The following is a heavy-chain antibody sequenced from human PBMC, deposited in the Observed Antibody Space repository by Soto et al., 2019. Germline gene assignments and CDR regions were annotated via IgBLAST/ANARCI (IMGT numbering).Heavy chain of an antibody. D-gene: IGHD4-17*01. V-gene: IGHV4-59*08. CDR1: GGSISSYY. J-gene: IGHJ4*02. Sequence: SETLSLTCTVSGGSISSYYWSWIRQPPGKGLEWIGYIYYSGSTNYNPSLKSRVTISVDTSKNQFSLKLSSVTAADTAVYYCARRYGDYFDYWGKGTMVTVSS. CDR3: ARRYGDYFDY. CDR2: IYYSGST.